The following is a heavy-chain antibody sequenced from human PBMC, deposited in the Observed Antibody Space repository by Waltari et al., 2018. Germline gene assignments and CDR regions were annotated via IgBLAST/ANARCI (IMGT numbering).Heavy chain of an antibody. CDR2: VITNSGDT. D-gene: IGHD2-2*01. V-gene: IGHV1-2*06. J-gene: IGHJ4*02. CDR3: ARVPAGDGFYYFDY. Sequence: QVQLVQSGAAVKTPGASVKVSCKAYGYSFTGYYIHWVRQAPGQGLEWMGRVITNSGDTNYAQKFQGRVTLTRDTSTSTGYMQLSGLRSDDTALYYCARVPAGDGFYYFDYWGQGSLVTVSS. CDR1: GYSFTGYY.